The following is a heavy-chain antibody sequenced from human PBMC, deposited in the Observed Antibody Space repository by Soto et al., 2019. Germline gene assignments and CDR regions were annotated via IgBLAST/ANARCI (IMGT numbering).Heavy chain of an antibody. CDR2: VNPSGGHT. CDR3: ARGGXXVXVTAALDY. V-gene: IGHV1-46*01. D-gene: IGHD2-21*02. CDR1: GDTFTDYY. Sequence: QVQLVQSGAEVKKPGASVKVSCKASGDTFTDYYIHWVRQAPGQGLEWMGTVNPSGGHTTYAQHFLGRMTMXXXXXXXXXXXXLXXXXXXXXXXXXCARGGXXVXVTAALDYWGQGTLVTVSS. J-gene: IGHJ4*02.